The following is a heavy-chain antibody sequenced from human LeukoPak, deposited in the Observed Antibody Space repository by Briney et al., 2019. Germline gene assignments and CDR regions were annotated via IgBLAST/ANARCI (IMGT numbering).Heavy chain of an antibody. D-gene: IGHD6-6*01. V-gene: IGHV3-48*04. CDR2: ISSSSSTI. Sequence: PGGSLRLSCAASGFTFSSYSMNWVRQAPGKGLEWVSYISSSSSTIYYADSVKGRFTISRDNAKNSLYLQMNSLTAEDTAVYYCARAKTYSSSPIDYWGQGTLVTASS. CDR1: GFTFSSYS. J-gene: IGHJ4*02. CDR3: ARAKTYSSSPIDY.